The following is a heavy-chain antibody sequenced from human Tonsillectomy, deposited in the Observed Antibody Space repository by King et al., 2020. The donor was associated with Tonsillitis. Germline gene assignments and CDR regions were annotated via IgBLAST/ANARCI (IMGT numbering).Heavy chain of an antibody. J-gene: IGHJ4*02. CDR3: ARPEETLVPAAGTPSSDY. CDR2: ISYDGSNK. CDR1: GFTFSSYA. Sequence: VQLVESGGGVVQPGRSLRLSCAASGFTFSSYAMHWVRQAPGKGLEWVAVISYDGSNKYYADSVKGRFTISRDNSKNTLYLQMNSLRAEDTAVYYCARPEETLVPAAGTPSSDYWGQGTLVTVSS. V-gene: IGHV3-30*04. D-gene: IGHD6-13*01.